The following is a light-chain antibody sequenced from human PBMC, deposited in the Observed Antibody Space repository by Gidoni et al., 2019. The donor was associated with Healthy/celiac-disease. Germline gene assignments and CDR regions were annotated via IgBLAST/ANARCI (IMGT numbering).Light chain of an antibody. J-gene: IGKJ4*01. Sequence: EIVLTQSPGTLSLSPGERATLACRASQSVSSSYLAWYQQKPCQAPRLLIYGASSRATGIPDRFSGSGSGTDFTLTISRLEPEDFAVYYCQQYGSSPFLTFGGGTKVEIK. CDR1: QSVSSSY. CDR3: QQYGSSPFLT. CDR2: GAS. V-gene: IGKV3-20*01.